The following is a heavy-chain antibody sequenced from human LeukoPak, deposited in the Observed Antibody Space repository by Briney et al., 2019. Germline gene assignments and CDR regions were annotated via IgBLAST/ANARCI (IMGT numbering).Heavy chain of an antibody. J-gene: IGHJ4*02. CDR2: ISGSGGST. D-gene: IGHD1-7*01. Sequence: GGSLRLSCAASGFTFSSYGMSWVRQAPGKGLEWVSAISGSGGSTYYADSVKGRFTISRDNSKNTLYLQMNSLRAEDTAVYYCAKASPNQGWENWNYVHYFDYWGQGKLVTVSS. CDR1: GFTFSSYG. CDR3: AKASPNQGWENWNYVHYFDY. V-gene: IGHV3-23*01.